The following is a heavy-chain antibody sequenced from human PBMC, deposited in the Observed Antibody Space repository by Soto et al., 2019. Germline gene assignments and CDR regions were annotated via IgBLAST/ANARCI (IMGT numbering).Heavy chain of an antibody. CDR3: ARDRTTPGPTTRFDY. CDR2: INPSGGST. J-gene: IGHJ4*02. Sequence: QVQLVQSGAEVKKPGASVKVSCKASGYTFTSYYMHWVRQAPGQGLEWMGIINPSGGSTSYAQKCQGRVTMTRDTSTSTVYMELSSLRSEDTAVYYCARDRTTPGPTTRFDYWGQGTLVTVSS. CDR1: GYTFTSYY. V-gene: IGHV1-46*01. D-gene: IGHD4-17*01.